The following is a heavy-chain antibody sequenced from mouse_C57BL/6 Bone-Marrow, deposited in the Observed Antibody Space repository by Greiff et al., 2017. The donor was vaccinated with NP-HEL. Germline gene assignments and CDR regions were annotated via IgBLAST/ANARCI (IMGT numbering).Heavy chain of an antibody. J-gene: IGHJ3*01. V-gene: IGHV1-81*01. CDR3: ASRTAFAY. CDR1: GYTFTSYG. CDR2: IYPRSGNT. D-gene: IGHD4-1*01. Sequence: QVQLQQSGAELARPGASVKLSCKASGYTFTSYGISWVKQRTGQGLEWIGEIYPRSGNTYYNEKFKGKATLTADKSSSTAYMELRSLTSEDSAVYFCASRTAFAYWGQGTLVTVSA.